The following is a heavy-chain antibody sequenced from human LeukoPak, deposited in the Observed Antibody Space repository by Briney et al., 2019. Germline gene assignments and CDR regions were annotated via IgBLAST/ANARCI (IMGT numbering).Heavy chain of an antibody. J-gene: IGHJ4*02. CDR2: ISWDGGTT. V-gene: IGHV3-43D*03. Sequence: GGSLRLSCAASGFTFDDYAMHWVRQAPGKGLEWVSLISWDGGTTHYADSVKGRFTISRDNSKNSLYLQMNSLRAEDTALYYCAKDRGDCSGGSCYSTEFEYWGQGTLVTVSS. D-gene: IGHD2-15*01. CDR1: GFTFDDYA. CDR3: AKDRGDCSGGSCYSTEFEY.